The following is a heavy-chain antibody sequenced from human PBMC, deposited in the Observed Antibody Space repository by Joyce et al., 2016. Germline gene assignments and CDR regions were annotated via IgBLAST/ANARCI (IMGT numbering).Heavy chain of an antibody. Sequence: EVQLVESGGGLVKPGGSLRLSCAASGFTCSSYSMNWVRQAPGNGLEWVSSISSRSSYIYYADSVKGRFTISRDNAKNSLYLQINSLRAEDTAVYYCARDVDYDILTGYPYYFDYWGQGTLVTVSS. CDR1: GFTCSSYS. J-gene: IGHJ4*02. D-gene: IGHD3-9*01. CDR3: ARDVDYDILTGYPYYFDY. V-gene: IGHV3-21*01. CDR2: ISSRSSYI.